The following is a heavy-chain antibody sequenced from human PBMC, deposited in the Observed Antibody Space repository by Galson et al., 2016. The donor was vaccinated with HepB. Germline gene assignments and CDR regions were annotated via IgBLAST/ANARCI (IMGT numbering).Heavy chain of an antibody. CDR3: AKEIGERWLQYGSLDL. CDR2: ISYDSTYQ. V-gene: IGHV3-30*18. D-gene: IGHD5-24*01. CDR1: GFTFSNHG. Sequence: SLRLSCAASGFTFSNHGMHWVRQAPGKGLEWVAAISYDSTYQGYVDSVKGRFTISRDNSKKTLYLEMNNLRADDTAVYYCAKEIGERWLQYGSLDLWGRGTLVIVSS. J-gene: IGHJ2*01.